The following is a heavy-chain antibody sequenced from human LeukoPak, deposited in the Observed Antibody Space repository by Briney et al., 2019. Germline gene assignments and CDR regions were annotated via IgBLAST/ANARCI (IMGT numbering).Heavy chain of an antibody. J-gene: IGHJ5*02. CDR1: GYRFSSYW. CDR3: ATDSGSTCVSVENNCFCP. V-gene: IGHV5-51*01. Sequence: GESLKIFSYGFGYRFSSYWYGWVRQMPGKGLEWMGTIYPGDSHTTYSPSFQGQVTISADKSINPAYLQWSRLKASDTSMYSCATDSGSTCVSVENNCFCPWGQGALVTVSS. D-gene: IGHD2-15*01. CDR2: IYPGDSHT.